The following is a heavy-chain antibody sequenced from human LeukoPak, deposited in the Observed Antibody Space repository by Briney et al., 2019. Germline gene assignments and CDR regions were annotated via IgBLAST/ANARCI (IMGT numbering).Heavy chain of an antibody. D-gene: IGHD1-1*01. CDR3: SRSGPRDNWNDDF. V-gene: IGHV1-18*01. J-gene: IGHJ4*02. CDR2: VSAHNGNT. CDR1: GYIFTDYG. Sequence: EASVKVSCKTSGYIFTDYGISWVRQAPGQGLEWMGYVSAHNGNTNYIQRLQGRVTMTTDTSTNTAYMELRSLTSDDTAVYYCSRSGPRDNWNDDFWGQGTLVTVSS.